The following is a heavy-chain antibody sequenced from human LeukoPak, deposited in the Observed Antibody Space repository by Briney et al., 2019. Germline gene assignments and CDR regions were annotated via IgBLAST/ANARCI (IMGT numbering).Heavy chain of an antibody. V-gene: IGHV4-34*01. CDR2: INHSGST. CDR1: GGSFSGYY. Sequence: PSETLSLTCAVYGGSFSGYYWSWIRQPPGKGLEWIGEINHSGSTNYNPSLESRVTISVDTSKNQFSLKLSSVTAADTAVYYCAGPGAARLDYWGQGTLVTVSS. J-gene: IGHJ4*02. CDR3: AGPGAARLDY. D-gene: IGHD6-6*01.